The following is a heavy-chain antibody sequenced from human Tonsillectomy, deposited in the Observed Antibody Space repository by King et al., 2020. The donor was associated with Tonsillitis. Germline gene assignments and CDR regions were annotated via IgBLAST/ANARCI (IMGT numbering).Heavy chain of an antibody. CDR2: IRYDGSNK. CDR1: GFTFSSYG. V-gene: IGHV3-30*02. Sequence: EQLVQSGGGVVQPGGYLRLYCAASGFTFSSYGMHWVRQAPGKGLEWVAFIRYDGSNKYYADSVKGRFTISRDNSKNTLYLQMNSLRAEDTAVYYCAKGPSYVLRFLEYSYYYGMDVWGQGTTVTVSS. CDR3: AKGPSYVLRFLEYSYYYGMDV. J-gene: IGHJ6*02. D-gene: IGHD3-3*01.